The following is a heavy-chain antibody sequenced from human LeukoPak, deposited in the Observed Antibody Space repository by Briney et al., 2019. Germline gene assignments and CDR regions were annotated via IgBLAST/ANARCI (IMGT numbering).Heavy chain of an antibody. CDR1: GGSFSGYY. V-gene: IGHV4-34*01. Sequence: SETLSLTCAVYGGSFSGYYSSWIRQPPGKGLEWIGEINHSGSTNYNPSLKSRVTISVDTSKNQFSLKQSSVTAAETAVYYCARAVAGCLWYWGQGTLVTVSS. J-gene: IGHJ4*02. CDR2: INHSGST. CDR3: ARAVAGCLWY. D-gene: IGHD6-19*01.